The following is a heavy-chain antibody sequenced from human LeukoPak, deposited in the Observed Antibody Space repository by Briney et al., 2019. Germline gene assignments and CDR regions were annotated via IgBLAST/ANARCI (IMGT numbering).Heavy chain of an antibody. Sequence: ASVKVSCKASGYTFTSYAMNWVRQAPGQGLEWMGWINTNTGNPTYAQGFTGRFVFSLDTSVTTAYLQISSLKAEDTAVYYCARDRGLIPTTMSGFDPWGQGTLVTVSS. CDR3: ARDRGLIPTTMSGFDP. V-gene: IGHV7-4-1*02. CDR1: GYTFTSYA. J-gene: IGHJ5*02. D-gene: IGHD4-11*01. CDR2: INTNTGNP.